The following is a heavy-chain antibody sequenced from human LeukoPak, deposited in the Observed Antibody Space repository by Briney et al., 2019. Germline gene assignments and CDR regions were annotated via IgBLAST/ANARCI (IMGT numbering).Heavy chain of an antibody. J-gene: IGHJ4*02. D-gene: IGHD2-2*01. CDR1: GGSFSGYY. CDR2: INHSGST. V-gene: IGHV4-34*01. CDR3: ARGQPATIYY. Sequence: SETLSLTCAVYGGSFSGYYWSWIRQPPGKGLEWIGEINHSGSTNYNPSLKSRVTISVDTSKNQFSLKLSSVTAADTAVYYCARGQPATIYYWGQGTLVTVSS.